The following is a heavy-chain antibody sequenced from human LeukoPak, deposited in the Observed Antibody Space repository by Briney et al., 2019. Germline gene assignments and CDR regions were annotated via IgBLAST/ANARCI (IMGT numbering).Heavy chain of an antibody. Sequence: GGSLRLSCAASGFPFSSFAMNWVRQAPGKGLEWVSYISSSSSTIYYADSVKGRFNISRDNAKNSLYLQMNSLRAEDAAVYYCARERALRPTLGGVTGGWFDPWGQGTLVTVSS. D-gene: IGHD3-16*01. V-gene: IGHV3-48*01. CDR2: ISSSSSTI. J-gene: IGHJ5*02. CDR1: GFPFSSFA. CDR3: ARERALRPTLGGVTGGWFDP.